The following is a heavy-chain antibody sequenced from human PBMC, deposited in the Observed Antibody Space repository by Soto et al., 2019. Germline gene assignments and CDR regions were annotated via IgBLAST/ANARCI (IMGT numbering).Heavy chain of an antibody. J-gene: IGHJ4*02. V-gene: IGHV1-69*13. CDR2: IIPIFGTA. CDR1: GGTFSSYA. Sequence: SVKVSCKASGGTFSSYAISWVRQAPGQGLEWMGGIIPIFGTANYAQKFQGRVTITADESTSTAYMELSSLRSEDTAVYYCATTISLDRGVITWPLDYWGQGTLVTVSS. D-gene: IGHD3-10*01. CDR3: ATTISLDRGVITWPLDY.